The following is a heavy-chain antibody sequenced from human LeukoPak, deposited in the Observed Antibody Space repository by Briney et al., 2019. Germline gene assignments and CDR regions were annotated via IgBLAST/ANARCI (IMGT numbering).Heavy chain of an antibody. V-gene: IGHV1-69*13. Sequence: SVKVSCKASGGTFSSYAISWVRQAPGQGLEWMGGIIPIFGTANYAQKFQGRATITADESTSTAYMELSSLRSGDTAVYYCARFQNYDFWSGYPTDYWGQGTLVTVSS. CDR2: IIPIFGTA. J-gene: IGHJ4*02. D-gene: IGHD3-3*01. CDR1: GGTFSSYA. CDR3: ARFQNYDFWSGYPTDY.